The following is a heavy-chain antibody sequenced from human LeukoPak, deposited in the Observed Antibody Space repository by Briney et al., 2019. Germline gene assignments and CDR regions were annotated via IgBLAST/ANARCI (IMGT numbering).Heavy chain of an antibody. D-gene: IGHD1-14*01. V-gene: IGHV3-23*01. Sequence: GGSLRLSCAASGFTFSSYAMSWVRLAPGKGLEWVSTIRLTGDDTYYADSVKGRFTISRDNSKDTLYLEMNGLRTEDTAIYYCASPTENIASRGTNFDYWGQGTLVTVSS. J-gene: IGHJ4*02. CDR1: GFTFSSYA. CDR2: IRLTGDDT. CDR3: ASPTENIASRGTNFDY.